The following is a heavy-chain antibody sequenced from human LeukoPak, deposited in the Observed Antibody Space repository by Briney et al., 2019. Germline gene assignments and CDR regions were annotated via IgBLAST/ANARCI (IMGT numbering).Heavy chain of an antibody. Sequence: GGSLRLSCAASGFTFSSYSMNWVRQAPGKGLEWVSSISSSSSYIYYADSVKGRFTISRDNAKNSLYLQMNSLRAEDMALYYCAKMSIAAAGRGYFDYWGQGTLVTVSS. V-gene: IGHV3-21*04. CDR2: ISSSSSYI. CDR3: AKMSIAAAGRGYFDY. CDR1: GFTFSSYS. D-gene: IGHD6-13*01. J-gene: IGHJ4*02.